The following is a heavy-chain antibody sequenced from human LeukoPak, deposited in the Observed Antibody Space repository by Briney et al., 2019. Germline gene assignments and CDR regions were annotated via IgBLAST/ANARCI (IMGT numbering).Heavy chain of an antibody. J-gene: IGHJ2*01. CDR2: IHSSGST. D-gene: IGHD2-2*01. CDR3: ARETGHATSWRYWYLDL. CDR1: GDSFSSYY. Sequence: SETLSLTCTVSGDSFSSYYWSWIRRPAGKGLEWIGRIHSSGSTSHNPSLKSRVSMSIDTSKNQFSLNLSSVTAADTAVYHCARETGHATSWRYWYLDLWGRGTLVTVSS. V-gene: IGHV4-4*07.